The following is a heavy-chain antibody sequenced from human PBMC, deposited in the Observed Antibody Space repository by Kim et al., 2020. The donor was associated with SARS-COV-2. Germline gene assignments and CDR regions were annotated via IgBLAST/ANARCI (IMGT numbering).Heavy chain of an antibody. D-gene: IGHD3-10*01. CDR3: AKDKSYYGSGSYYPDY. V-gene: IGHV3-30*02. Sequence: SVKGRFTIYRDNSKNTLYLQMNSLRAEDTAVYYCAKDKSYYGSGSYYPDYWGQGTLVTVSS. J-gene: IGHJ4*02.